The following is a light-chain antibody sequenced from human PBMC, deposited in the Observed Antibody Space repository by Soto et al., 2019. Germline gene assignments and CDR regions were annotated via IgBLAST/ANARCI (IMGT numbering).Light chain of an antibody. CDR3: QQYHNWPPLT. CDR1: RVVNNNY. CDR2: GAS. J-gene: IGKJ5*01. V-gene: IGKV3-20*01. Sequence: SVLTQSPGTLSFSPCERATLSCRSNRVVNNNYIAWYQQKPGQAPRLLIYGASYRAAGIPDRFRGSGSGTEFTLTISNLQSEDFAVYFCQQYHNWPPLTFGQGTRLEIK.